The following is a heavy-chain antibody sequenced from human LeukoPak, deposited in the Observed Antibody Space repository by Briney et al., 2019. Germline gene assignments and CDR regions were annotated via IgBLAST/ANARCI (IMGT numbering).Heavy chain of an antibody. D-gene: IGHD5-12*01. CDR1: GFTFSSYE. V-gene: IGHV3-48*03. Sequence: GGSLRLSCAVSGFTFSSYEMNWVRQAPGKGLEWVSYISSSGSTIYYADSVKGRFTISRDNAKNSLYLQMNSLRAEDTAVYYCARDSKWLRACDHWGQGTLVTVSS. J-gene: IGHJ4*02. CDR3: ARDSKWLRACDH. CDR2: ISSSGSTI.